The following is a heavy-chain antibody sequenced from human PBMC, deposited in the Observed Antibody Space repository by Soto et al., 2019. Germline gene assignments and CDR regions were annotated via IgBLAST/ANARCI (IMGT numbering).Heavy chain of an antibody. CDR3: AREDESSGYACTFHH. Sequence: QVQLVESGGAVVQPGRSLSLSCAASGFTFSSYVMNWVRQAPGKGLEWVAAIAKDGINKHYSDSVKDRFTISRDNSKSTLNLQINNLGGEDTAVYHCAREDESSGYACTFHHWGQGTLVTVAS. V-gene: IGHV3-30-3*01. CDR1: GFTFSSYV. J-gene: IGHJ1*01. D-gene: IGHD3-22*01. CDR2: IAKDGINK.